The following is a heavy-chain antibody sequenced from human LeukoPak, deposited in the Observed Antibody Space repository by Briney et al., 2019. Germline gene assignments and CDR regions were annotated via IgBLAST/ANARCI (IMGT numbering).Heavy chain of an antibody. CDR2: ISYDGNIE. Sequence: PGKSLRLSCAASGFTFRSFAMNWVRQAPGKGLESVALISYDGNIEYYADSVKGRFTISRDNSNNTLFLQMSSLRAEDTAVYYCARGGSILRGVRFWFDPWGQGTLVIVSS. J-gene: IGHJ5*02. D-gene: IGHD3-10*01. CDR3: ARGGSILRGVRFWFDP. CDR1: GFTFRSFA. V-gene: IGHV3-30*04.